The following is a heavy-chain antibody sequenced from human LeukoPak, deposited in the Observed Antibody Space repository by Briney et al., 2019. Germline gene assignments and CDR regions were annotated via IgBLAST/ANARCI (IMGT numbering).Heavy chain of an antibody. CDR3: AREGSSGQLL. Sequence: ASVKVSCKASAYTFTNYYLHWVRQAPGQGLEWMGIINLSGGSTGYAQKFQGRVTMTRDTSTSTVYMELSSLRSEDTAVYYCAREGSSGQLLWGQGSMVTVSS. D-gene: IGHD3-22*01. CDR1: AYTFTNYY. CDR2: INLSGGST. V-gene: IGHV1-46*01. J-gene: IGHJ3*01.